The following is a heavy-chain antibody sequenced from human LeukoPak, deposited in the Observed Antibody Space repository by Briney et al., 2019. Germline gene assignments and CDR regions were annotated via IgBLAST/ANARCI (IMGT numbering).Heavy chain of an antibody. CDR3: ARFSGSWAKYYFDY. Sequence: GSLRLSCAASGFTFSNAWMSWVRQPPGKGLEWIGEINHSGSTNYNPSLKSRVTISVDTSKNQFSLKLSSVTAADTAVYYCARFSGSWAKYYFDYWGQGTLVTVSS. CDR2: INHSGST. J-gene: IGHJ4*02. V-gene: IGHV4-34*01. D-gene: IGHD6-13*01. CDR1: GFTFSNAW.